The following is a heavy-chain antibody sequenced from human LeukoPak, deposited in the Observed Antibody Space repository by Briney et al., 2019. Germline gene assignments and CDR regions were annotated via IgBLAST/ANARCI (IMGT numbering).Heavy chain of an antibody. CDR3: ARVSRYCSSTSCYLL. J-gene: IGHJ4*02. Sequence: PGGSLRLSCAASGFTSSSYWMHWVRQAPGKGLVWVSRINSDGSSTSYADSVKGRFTISRDNAKNTLYLQMNSLRAEDTAVYYCARVSRYCSSTSCYLLWGQGTLVTVSS. CDR1: GFTSSSYW. D-gene: IGHD2-2*01. CDR2: INSDGSST. V-gene: IGHV3-74*01.